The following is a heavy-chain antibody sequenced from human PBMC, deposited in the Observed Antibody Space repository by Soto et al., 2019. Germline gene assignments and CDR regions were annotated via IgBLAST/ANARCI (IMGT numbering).Heavy chain of an antibody. CDR2: IYHGNSDT. CDR3: ARRGGYDTKSPYYYYYMDV. J-gene: IGHJ6*03. CDR1: GYSFTSYW. V-gene: IGHV5-51*01. D-gene: IGHD5-12*01. Sequence: PGESLKISCKGSGYSFTSYWIGWVRQMPGKSVEWMGIIYHGNSDTRYSPSFQGQVTISADKSISTAYLQWSSLKASDTAMYYCARRGGYDTKSPYYYYYMDVWGKGTTVT.